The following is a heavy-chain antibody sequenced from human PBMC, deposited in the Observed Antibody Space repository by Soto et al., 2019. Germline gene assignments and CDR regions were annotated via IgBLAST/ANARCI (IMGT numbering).Heavy chain of an antibody. V-gene: IGHV1-2*04. CDR2: INPNSGGT. CDR3: ARDSPLGYCSGGSCYSLAFDY. Sequence: VKVSCKASGYTFTGYYMHWVRQAPGQGLEWMGWINPNSGGTNYAQKFQGWVTMTRDTSISTAYMELSRLRSDDTAVYYCARDSPLGYCSGGSCYSLAFDYWGQGTLVTVSS. CDR1: GYTFTGYY. D-gene: IGHD2-15*01. J-gene: IGHJ4*02.